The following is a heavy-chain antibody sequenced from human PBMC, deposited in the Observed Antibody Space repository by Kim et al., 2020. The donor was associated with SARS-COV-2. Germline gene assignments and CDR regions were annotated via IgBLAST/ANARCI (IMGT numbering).Heavy chain of an antibody. CDR3: ARSGTTVTTRAFFDY. V-gene: IGHV4-59*08. Sequence: SETLSLTCTVSGGSISSYYWSWIRQPPGKGLEWIGYIYYSGNTNYNPSLKSRVTISVDTSKNQFSLKLGSVTAADTAVYYCARSGTTVTTRAFFDYWGQGTLVTVSS. D-gene: IGHD4-17*01. CDR1: GGSISSYY. CDR2: IYYSGNT. J-gene: IGHJ4*02.